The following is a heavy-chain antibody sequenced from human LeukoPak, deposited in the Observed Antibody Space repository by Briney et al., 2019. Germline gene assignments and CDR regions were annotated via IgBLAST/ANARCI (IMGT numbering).Heavy chain of an antibody. Sequence: NPSETLSLTCTVSGYSISSGYYWSWIRQPPGKGLEWIGYIYYSGSTYYNPSLKSRVTISVDTSKNQFSLKLSSVTAADTAVYYCARGSGSYYFDYWGQGTLVTVSS. CDR1: GYSISSGYY. CDR2: IYYSGST. CDR3: ARGSGSYYFDY. V-gene: IGHV4-30-4*08. J-gene: IGHJ4*02. D-gene: IGHD3-10*01.